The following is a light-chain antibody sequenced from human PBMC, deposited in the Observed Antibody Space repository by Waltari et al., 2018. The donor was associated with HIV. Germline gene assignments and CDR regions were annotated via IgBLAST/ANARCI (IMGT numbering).Light chain of an antibody. CDR3: EPRHSNDKHHV. J-gene: IGLJ1*01. V-gene: IGLV3-19*01. CDR2: GKD. CDR1: SLRKYS. Sequence: SSELTQDPAVSVALGQTVRITCQGDSLRKYSANWYQQKPGQAPVVVMYGKDNRPSGIPARFSGSSSGNTGSLTITGAQAEDEADYYCEPRHSNDKHHVFGTGTKVTV.